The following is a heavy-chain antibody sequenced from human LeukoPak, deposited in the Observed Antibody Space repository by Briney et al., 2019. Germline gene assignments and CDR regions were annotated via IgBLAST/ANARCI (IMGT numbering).Heavy chain of an antibody. CDR3: ARQKYLRGPDVEYFDY. CDR1: GFTFSSYS. Sequence: GGSLRLSCAASGFTFSSYSMNWVRQAPGKGLEWVAVISYDESNKYYADSVKGRFTISRDNSKNTLYLQVDSPRAEDTAVYYCARQKYLRGPDVEYFDYWGQGTLVTVSS. D-gene: IGHD5/OR15-5a*01. V-gene: IGHV3-30*03. J-gene: IGHJ4*02. CDR2: ISYDESNK.